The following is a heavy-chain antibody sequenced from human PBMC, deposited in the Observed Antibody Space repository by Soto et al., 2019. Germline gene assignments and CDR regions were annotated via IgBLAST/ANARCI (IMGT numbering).Heavy chain of an antibody. D-gene: IGHD3-3*01. V-gene: IGHV5-51*01. CDR2: IYSGDSDT. CDR1: GYSFTSYW. Sequence: GESLKISCKGSGYSFTSYWIGWVRQMPGKGLEWMGIIYSGDSDTRYSPSFQGQVTISADKSISTAYLQWSSLKASDTAMYYCARHGRNYDFWSGYQLTYGMDVWGQGTTVTVSS. CDR3: ARHGRNYDFWSGYQLTYGMDV. J-gene: IGHJ6*02.